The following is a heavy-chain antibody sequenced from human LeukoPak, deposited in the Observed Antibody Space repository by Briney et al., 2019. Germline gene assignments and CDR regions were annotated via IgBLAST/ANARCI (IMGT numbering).Heavy chain of an antibody. J-gene: IGHJ6*02. V-gene: IGHV3-48*03. CDR3: ARENLNGLDV. Sequence: PGGSLRLSCAASGFTFSSYEMNWVRQAPGKGLEWVSYIISSGSPIYYADSVKGRFTISRDNAKNSLFLQMNSLRAEDTAVYYCARENLNGLDVWGQGTKVTVSS. CDR2: IISSGSPI. CDR1: GFTFSSYE.